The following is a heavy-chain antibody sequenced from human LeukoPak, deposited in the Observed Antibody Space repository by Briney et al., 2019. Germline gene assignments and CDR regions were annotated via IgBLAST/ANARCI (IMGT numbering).Heavy chain of an antibody. D-gene: IGHD2-2*01. J-gene: IGHJ4*02. V-gene: IGHV1-2*02. CDR2: INPNSGGT. CDR1: GYTFTSYY. CDR3: ARDQFYCSSTSCPSFDY. Sequence: ASVKVSCKASGYTFTSYYMHWVRHAPGQGLEWMGWINPNSGGTNYAQKFQGRVTMTRDTSISTAYMELSRLRSDDTAVYYCARDQFYCSSTSCPSFDYWGQGTLVTVSS.